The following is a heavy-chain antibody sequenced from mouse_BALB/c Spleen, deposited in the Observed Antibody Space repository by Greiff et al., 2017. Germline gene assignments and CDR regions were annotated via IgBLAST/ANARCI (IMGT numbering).Heavy chain of an antibody. CDR2: IRNKANGYTT. J-gene: IGHJ2*01. CDR3: ARANSYYFDY. CDR1: GFTFTDYY. Sequence: EVQVVESGGGLVQPGGSLRLSCATSGFTFTDYYMSWVRQPPGKALEWLGFIRNKANGYTTEYSASVKGRFTISRDNSQSILYLQMNTLRAEDSATYYCARANSYYFDYWGQGTTLTVSS. V-gene: IGHV7-3*02. D-gene: IGHD4-1*02.